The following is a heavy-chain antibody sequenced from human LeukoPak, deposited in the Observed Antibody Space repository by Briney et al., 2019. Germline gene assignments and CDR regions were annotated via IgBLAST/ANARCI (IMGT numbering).Heavy chain of an antibody. D-gene: IGHD3-3*01. CDR2: INHSGST. J-gene: IGHJ4*02. Sequence: SETLSLTCAVYGGSFSGYYWSWIRQPPGKGLEWIGEINHSGSTNYNPSLKSRVTISVDTSKNQSSLKLSSVTAADTAVYYCASRAIFGVVPLAYFDYWGQGTLVTVSS. CDR3: ASRAIFGVVPLAYFDY. CDR1: GGSFSGYY. V-gene: IGHV4-34*01.